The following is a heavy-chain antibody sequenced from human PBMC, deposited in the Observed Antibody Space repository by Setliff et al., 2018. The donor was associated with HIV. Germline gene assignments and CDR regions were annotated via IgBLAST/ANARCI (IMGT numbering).Heavy chain of an antibody. CDR3: ARDPPGWLVRGYFDY. CDR1: GFTFSDHY. Sequence: GGSLRLSCAASGFTFSDHYMSWIRQAPGKGLEWVSYISNSGSTIHYADSVKGRFTISRDNSKNTLYLQVNSLRPEDTAVYYCARDPPGWLVRGYFDYWGQGTLVTVSS. D-gene: IGHD6-6*01. CDR2: ISNSGSTI. J-gene: IGHJ4*02. V-gene: IGHV3-11*04.